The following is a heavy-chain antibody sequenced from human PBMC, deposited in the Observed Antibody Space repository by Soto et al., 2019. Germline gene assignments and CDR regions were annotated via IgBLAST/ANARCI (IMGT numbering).Heavy chain of an antibody. J-gene: IGHJ4*02. CDR3: ARVQTYSSSWYHFDY. D-gene: IGHD6-19*01. V-gene: IGHV1-46*01. CDR1: GYTFTDYY. CDR2: INPSGGNT. Sequence: ASVKVSCKASGYTFTDYYMHWVRQAPGRGLEWMGIINPSGGNTKYAQKFQGRVTMTRDTSTSTVHMELSSLRSEDTAVYYCARVQTYSSSWYHFDYWGQGTLVTVSS.